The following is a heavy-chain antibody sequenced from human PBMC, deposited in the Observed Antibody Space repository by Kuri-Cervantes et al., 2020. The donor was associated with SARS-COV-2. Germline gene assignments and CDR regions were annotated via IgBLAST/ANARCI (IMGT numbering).Heavy chain of an antibody. D-gene: IGHD3-10*01. CDR2: ISGSGGST. V-gene: IGHV3-23*01. CDR1: GVTFSSYA. Sequence: AETLCLTCAASGVTFSSYAMSWVRQAPGKGLEWVSAISGSGGSTYYAASVKGRFTISRNNSKNTLYLQMNSLRAEDTAVCYCATITGEAFDIWGQGTMVTVSS. CDR3: ATITGEAFDI. J-gene: IGHJ3*02.